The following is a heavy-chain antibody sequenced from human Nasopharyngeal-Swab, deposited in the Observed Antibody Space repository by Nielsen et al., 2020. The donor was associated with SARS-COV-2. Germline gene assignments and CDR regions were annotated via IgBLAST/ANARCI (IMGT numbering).Heavy chain of an antibody. CDR2: ISSSSSYI. CDR3: ARVAAAADAFDI. J-gene: IGHJ3*02. Sequence: GESLKISCAASGFTFSSYSMNWVRQAPGKGLEWVSSISSSSSYIYYADSVKGRFTISRDNAKNSLYLQMNSLRAEDTAVYYCARVAAAADAFDIWGQGTMVTVSS. CDR1: GFTFSSYS. V-gene: IGHV3-21*01. D-gene: IGHD6-13*01.